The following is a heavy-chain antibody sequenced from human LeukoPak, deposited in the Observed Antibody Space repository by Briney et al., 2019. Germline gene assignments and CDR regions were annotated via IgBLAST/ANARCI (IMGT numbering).Heavy chain of an antibody. CDR2: ISSSGSTI. V-gene: IGHV3-11*04. CDR1: GFTFSDYY. D-gene: IGHD3-22*01. Sequence: GRSLRLSCAASGFTFSDYYMSWIRQAPGKGLEWVSYISSSGSTIYYADSVKGRFTISRDNAKNSLYLQMNSLRAEDTAVYYCARSRSLIVVITYYFDYWGQGTLVTVSS. CDR3: ARSRSLIVVITYYFDY. J-gene: IGHJ4*02.